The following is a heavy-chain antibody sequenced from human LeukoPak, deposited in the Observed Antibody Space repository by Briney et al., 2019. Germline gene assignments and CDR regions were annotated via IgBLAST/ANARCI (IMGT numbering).Heavy chain of an antibody. J-gene: IGHJ4*02. CDR2: INHSGST. CDR3: ARRFYSGYVDY. CDR1: GGSFSGYY. V-gene: IGHV4-34*01. Sequence: SETLSLTCAVYGGSFSGYYWSWIRQPPGKGLEWIGEINHSGSTNYNPSLKSRVTISVDTSKNQFSLKLTSVTAADTAVYYCARRFYSGYVDYWGQGTLVTVSS. D-gene: IGHD1-26*01.